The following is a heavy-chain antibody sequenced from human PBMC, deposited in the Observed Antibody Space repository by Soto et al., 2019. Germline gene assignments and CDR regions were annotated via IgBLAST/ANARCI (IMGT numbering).Heavy chain of an antibody. V-gene: IGHV1-18*01. CDR3: ARGEGAFDI. D-gene: IGHD1-26*01. CDR1: GHTFTTYA. CDR2: ITPYNGDT. Sequence: QVQLVQSGAELKKPGASVKVSCKASGHTFTTYAISWMRQAPGQGLEWMGWITPYNGDTNYAQKFQGRVTMTTDTATSTVYMELRSLRSDDTAVCYCARGEGAFDIWGQGTMVTVSS. J-gene: IGHJ3*02.